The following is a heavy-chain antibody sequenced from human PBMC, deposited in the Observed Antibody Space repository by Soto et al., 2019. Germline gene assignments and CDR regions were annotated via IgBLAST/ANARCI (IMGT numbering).Heavy chain of an antibody. CDR1: GFSLSNARMG. J-gene: IGHJ4*02. V-gene: IGHV2-26*01. CDR2: IFSNDEK. CDR3: ARTVMTTSFDY. D-gene: IGHD4-17*01. Sequence: QVTLKESGPVLVKPTETITLTCTVSGFSLSNARMGVSWIRQPPGKALEWLAHIFSNDEKSYSTSLKSRLTISKDTSKSQVVLTMTNMDPVDTATDYCARTVMTTSFDYWGQGTLVTVSS.